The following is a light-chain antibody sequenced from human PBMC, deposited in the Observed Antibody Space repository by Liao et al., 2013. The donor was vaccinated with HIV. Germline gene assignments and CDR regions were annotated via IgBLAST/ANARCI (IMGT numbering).Light chain of an antibody. CDR2: QDT. CDR1: KLGDKY. CDR3: QAWDSSTGLYV. V-gene: IGLV3-1*01. Sequence: SYELTQPPSVSVSPGQTANITCSGDKLGDKYACWYQQKPGQSPVLVIYQDTKRPSGIPERFSGSNSGNTATLTISGTQGMDEADYYCQAWDSSTGLYVF. J-gene: IGLJ1*01.